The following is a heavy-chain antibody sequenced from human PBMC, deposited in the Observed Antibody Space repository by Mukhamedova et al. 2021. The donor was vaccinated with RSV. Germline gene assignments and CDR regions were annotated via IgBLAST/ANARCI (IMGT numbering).Heavy chain of an antibody. V-gene: IGHV4-34*01. J-gene: IGHJ3*02. Sequence: SLKSQVTISVDTSKNQFSLKLSSVTAADTAVYYCARGRVGYSSCWYSRRAFDIWGQGTMVTVSS. CDR3: ARGRVGYSSCWYSRRAFDI. D-gene: IGHD6-13*01.